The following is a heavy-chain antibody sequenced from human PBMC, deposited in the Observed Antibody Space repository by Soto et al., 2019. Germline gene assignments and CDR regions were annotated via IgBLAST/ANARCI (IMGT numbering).Heavy chain of an antibody. Sequence: GGSLRLSCAASGFTFSSYSMNWVRQAPGKGLEWVSSISSSSSYIYYADSVKGRFTLSRDNAKNSLYLQMNSLRAEDTAVYYCARDSRVVEDYDSSGYWVDYWGQGTLVTVSS. D-gene: IGHD3-22*01. J-gene: IGHJ4*02. CDR3: ARDSRVVEDYDSSGYWVDY. CDR1: GFTFSSYS. CDR2: ISSSSSYI. V-gene: IGHV3-21*01.